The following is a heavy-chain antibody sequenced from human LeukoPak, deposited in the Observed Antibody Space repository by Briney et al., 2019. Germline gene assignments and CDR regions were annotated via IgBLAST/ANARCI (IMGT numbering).Heavy chain of an antibody. D-gene: IGHD6-19*01. Sequence: GGSLTLSCAASGFTVISNLMTWVRQSPGRGLEWLSSIYSGGATYYADSVKGRFTISRDHSNNSVSLQMTNLRVEDTAVYYCARDFPGIAVAGTRPLDYWGQGTLVTVSS. CDR3: ARDFPGIAVAGTRPLDY. J-gene: IGHJ4*02. CDR1: GFTVISNL. CDR2: IYSGGAT. V-gene: IGHV3-53*01.